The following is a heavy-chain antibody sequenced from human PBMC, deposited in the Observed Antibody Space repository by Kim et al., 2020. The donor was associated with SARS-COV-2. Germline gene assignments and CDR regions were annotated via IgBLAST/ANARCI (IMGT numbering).Heavy chain of an antibody. Sequence: GGSLRHSCAASGFTFSSYAMSWVRQAPGKGLEWVSAISGSGGSTYYADSVKGRFTISRDNSKNTLYLQMNSLRAEDTAVYYCAKECCYDSSGSSDYWGQGTLVTVSS. CDR2: ISGSGGST. V-gene: IGHV3-23*01. D-gene: IGHD3-22*01. CDR1: GFTFSSYA. J-gene: IGHJ4*02. CDR3: AKECCYDSSGSSDY.